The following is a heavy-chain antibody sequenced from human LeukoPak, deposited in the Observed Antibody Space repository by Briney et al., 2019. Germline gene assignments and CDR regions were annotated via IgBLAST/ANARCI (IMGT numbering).Heavy chain of an antibody. D-gene: IGHD2-21*02. CDR2: INPNSGGT. CDR3: ARDLGCGGACYTSYYYYGMDV. CDR1: GYTFTGYY. Sequence: ASVRVSCKASGYTFTGYYMHWVRQAPGQGLEWMGWINPNSGGTNYAQKFQGWVTMTRDTSISTAYMELSRLRSDDTAVYYCARDLGCGGACYTSYYYYGMDVWGQGTTVTVSS. J-gene: IGHJ6*02. V-gene: IGHV1-2*04.